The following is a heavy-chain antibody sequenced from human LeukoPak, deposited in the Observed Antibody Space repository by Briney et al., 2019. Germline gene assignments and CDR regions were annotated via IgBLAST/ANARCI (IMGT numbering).Heavy chain of an antibody. CDR1: EFTFKNAW. Sequence: PGGSLRLSCAASEFTFKNAWMNWVRQAPGKELEWVGRIRSKKDGGITDYAAPVRGRFTISRDDSKNILYLQMNSLKTEDTAVYYCSAGLIPTTGYYWGQGTLVAVSS. CDR3: SAGLIPTTGYY. CDR2: IRSKKDGGIT. V-gene: IGHV3-15*01. J-gene: IGHJ4*02. D-gene: IGHD1-1*01.